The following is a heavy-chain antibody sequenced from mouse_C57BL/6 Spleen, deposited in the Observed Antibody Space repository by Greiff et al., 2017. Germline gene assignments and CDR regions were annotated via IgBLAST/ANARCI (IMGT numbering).Heavy chain of an antibody. V-gene: IGHV1-64*01. Sequence: QVHVKHPGAELVKPGASVKLSCKASGYTFTSYWMHWVKQRPGQGLEWIGMIHPNSGSTNYNEKFKSKATLTVDKSSSTAYMQLSSLTSEDSAVYYCARLIYYGNYDFDYWGQGTTLTVSS. D-gene: IGHD2-1*01. CDR3: ARLIYYGNYDFDY. CDR1: GYTFTSYW. J-gene: IGHJ2*01. CDR2: IHPNSGST.